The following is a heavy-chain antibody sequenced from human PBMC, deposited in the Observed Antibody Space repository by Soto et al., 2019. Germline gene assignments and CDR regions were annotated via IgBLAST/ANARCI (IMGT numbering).Heavy chain of an antibody. CDR3: AIIGGDYGSNNWIDP. CDR2: IYYRGST. CDR1: GGSISSYY. D-gene: IGHD4-17*01. V-gene: IGHV4-59*01. Sequence: SETLSLTCTVSGGSISSYYWSWIRQPPGKGLEWIGYIYYRGSTNYNPSLKSRVTISVDTSKNQFSLRLTSVTAADTATYYCAIIGGDYGSNNWIDPWGQGALVTVSS. J-gene: IGHJ5*02.